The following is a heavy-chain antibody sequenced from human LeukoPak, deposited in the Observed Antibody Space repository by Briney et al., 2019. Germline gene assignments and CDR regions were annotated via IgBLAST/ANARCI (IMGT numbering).Heavy chain of an antibody. CDR1: GFTVSSNY. Sequence: GGSLRLSCAASGFTVSSNYMSWVRQARGKGLEWVSVIYSGGSTYYADSVKGRFTISRDNSKNTLYLQMNSLRAEDTAVYYCARVRVPGTTGTTGFDYWGQGTLVTVSS. V-gene: IGHV3-53*05. J-gene: IGHJ4*02. CDR2: IYSGGST. D-gene: IGHD1-1*01. CDR3: ARVRVPGTTGTTGFDY.